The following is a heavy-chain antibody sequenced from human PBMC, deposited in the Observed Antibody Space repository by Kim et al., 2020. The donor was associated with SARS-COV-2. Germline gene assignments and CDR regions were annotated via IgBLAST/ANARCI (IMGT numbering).Heavy chain of an antibody. CDR3: ARLRGGYNWGFDY. D-gene: IGHD1-1*01. Sequence: SETLSLTCTVSGGSISNYYWSWIRQPPGKGLEWIAYIYYTGSTNYNPSLKSRVTISVDASKNQFSLIVTSVTAADTAVYYCARLRGGYNWGFDYWGQGTLVTVSS. J-gene: IGHJ4*02. CDR2: IYYTGST. CDR1: GGSISNYY. V-gene: IGHV4-59*08.